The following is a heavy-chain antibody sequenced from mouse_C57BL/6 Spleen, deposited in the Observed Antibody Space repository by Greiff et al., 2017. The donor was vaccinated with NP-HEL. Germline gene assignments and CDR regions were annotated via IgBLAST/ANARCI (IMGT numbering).Heavy chain of an antibody. CDR2: IDPSDSYT. CDR3: ARGWSY. V-gene: IGHV1-50*01. J-gene: IGHJ2*01. CDR1: GYTFTSYW. Sequence: QVQLQQPGAELVKPGASVKLSCKASGYTFTSYWMQWVKQRPGQGLEWIGEIDPSDSYTNYNQKFKGKATLTVDTSSSTAYMQLSSLTSEDSAVYYCARGWSYWGQGTTLTVSS.